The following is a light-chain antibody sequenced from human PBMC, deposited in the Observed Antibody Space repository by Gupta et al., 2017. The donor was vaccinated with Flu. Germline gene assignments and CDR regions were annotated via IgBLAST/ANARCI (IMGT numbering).Light chain of an antibody. CDR2: DNN. CDR1: SANIGNKY. J-gene: IGLJ2*01. Sequence: QSVLPQPPSLPPAPGHQLTISCSGSSANIGNKYVSWYQQRPGTAPKLLIYDNNKRPSGIPDRFSGSKSGTSATLGITGLQTGDEADYYGGTWDSSLSAVVFGGGTKLTVL. V-gene: IGLV1-51*01. CDR3: GTWDSSLSAVV.